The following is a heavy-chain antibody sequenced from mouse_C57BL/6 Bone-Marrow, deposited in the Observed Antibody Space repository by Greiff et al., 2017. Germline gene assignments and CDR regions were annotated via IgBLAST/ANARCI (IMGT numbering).Heavy chain of an antibody. J-gene: IGHJ4*01. D-gene: IGHD2-3*01. CDR3: ENAVRWVRRYYCGMDY. V-gene: IGHV1-22*01. CDR1: GYTFTDYN. CDR2: INPNNGGT. Sequence: EVQLQQSGPELVKPGASVKMSCKASGYTFTDYNMHWVKQSPGKSLEWIGYINPNNGGTSYNQKFKGKATLTVNMSSSTAYMELRSLTSEDSAVYYCENAVRWVRRYYCGMDYWGQGTSLTVSS.